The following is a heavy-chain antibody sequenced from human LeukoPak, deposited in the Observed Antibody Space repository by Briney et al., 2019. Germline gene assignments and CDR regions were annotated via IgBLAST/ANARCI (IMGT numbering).Heavy chain of an antibody. J-gene: IGHJ3*02. Sequence: PSETLSLTCTVSGGSISSSYWMWIRQPPGKGVEGIGYIYYSGSTNYNSSLKSRVTISLDTSKNQFSLKLTSVTAADTAVYYCARVLRGGNSGYAFDIWGQGTMITVSS. CDR2: IYYSGST. V-gene: IGHV4-59*01. D-gene: IGHD4-23*01. CDR1: GGSISSSY. CDR3: ARVLRGGNSGYAFDI.